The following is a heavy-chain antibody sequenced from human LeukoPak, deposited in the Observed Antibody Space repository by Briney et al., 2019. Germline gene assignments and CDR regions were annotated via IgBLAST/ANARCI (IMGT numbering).Heavy chain of an antibody. CDR3: TRPSGSGSYYRDRWFDP. J-gene: IGHJ5*02. CDR1: GYTLTSYG. Sequence: ASVKVSCKASGYTLTSYGISWVRQAPGQGLEWMGWISAYNGNTNYAQKLQGRVTMTTDTSTSTAYMELRSLRSDDTAVYYCTRPSGSGSYYRDRWFDPWGQGTLVTVSS. CDR2: ISAYNGNT. D-gene: IGHD3-10*01. V-gene: IGHV1-18*01.